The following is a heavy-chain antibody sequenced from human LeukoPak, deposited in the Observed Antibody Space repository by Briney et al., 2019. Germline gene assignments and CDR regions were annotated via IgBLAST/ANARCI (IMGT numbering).Heavy chain of an antibody. D-gene: IGHD5-18*01. CDR1: GYTFTSYG. CDR2: ISAYNGNT. J-gene: IGHJ6*02. Sequence: ASVKVSCKASGYTFTSYGISWVRQAPGQGLERMGWISAYNGNTNYAQKLQGRVTMTTDTSTTTAYMELRSLRSDDTAVYYCARETRAGGLWPPYYYGMDVWGQGTTVTVSS. CDR3: ARETRAGGLWPPYYYGMDV. V-gene: IGHV1-18*01.